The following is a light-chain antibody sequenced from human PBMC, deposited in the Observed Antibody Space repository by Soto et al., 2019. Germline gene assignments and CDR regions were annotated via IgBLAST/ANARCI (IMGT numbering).Light chain of an antibody. CDR2: AAS. CDR3: QQSRDWPT. J-gene: IGKJ1*01. Sequence: IQLTQSPSSLSASVGDSVTIPCRSSQGISSFLAWYQQKPGKAPKLLIYAASTLQSGVPSRFSGSGSGTEFTLTISSLQPEDSADYYCQQSRDWPTLGQGTTVDIK. V-gene: IGKV1-9*01. CDR1: QGISSF.